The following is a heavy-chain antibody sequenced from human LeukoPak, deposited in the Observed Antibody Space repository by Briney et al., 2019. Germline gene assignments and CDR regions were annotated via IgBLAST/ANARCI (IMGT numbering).Heavy chain of an antibody. CDR1: GGSISSYY. D-gene: IGHD2-2*01. Sequence: KPSETLSLTCTVSGGSISSYYWSWIRQPPGKGLEWIGYIYYSGSTNYNPSLKSRVTISVDTSKNQFSLKLSSVTAADTAVYYCTASRYCSSTSCHPLDYYYYYMDVWGKGTTVTVSS. J-gene: IGHJ6*03. CDR2: IYYSGST. V-gene: IGHV4-59*01. CDR3: TASRYCSSTSCHPLDYYYYYMDV.